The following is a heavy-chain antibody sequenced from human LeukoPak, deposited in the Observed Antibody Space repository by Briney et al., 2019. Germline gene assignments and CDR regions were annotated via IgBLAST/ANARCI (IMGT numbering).Heavy chain of an antibody. D-gene: IGHD3-3*01. CDR2: IYRSGST. Sequence: SETLSLTCTVSGYTISTGYYWGWIRQPPGKGLEWIGSIYRSGSTYYNPSLKSRVTISVDTSKNQFSLKLSSVTAADTAVYYCARDTGFWSGHDYWGQGTLVTVSS. V-gene: IGHV4-38-2*02. CDR3: ARDTGFWSGHDY. J-gene: IGHJ4*02. CDR1: GYTISTGYY.